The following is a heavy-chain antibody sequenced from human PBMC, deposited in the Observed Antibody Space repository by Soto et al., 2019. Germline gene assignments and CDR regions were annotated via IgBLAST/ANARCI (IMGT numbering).Heavy chain of an antibody. D-gene: IGHD3-16*01. V-gene: IGHV3-74*01. CDR3: VTDYDAKGWGTY. J-gene: IGHJ4*02. CDR2: INSDGSST. Sequence: PGGSLRLSCAASGFTFSSYWMHWVRQAPGKGLVWVSRINSDGSSTSYADSVKGRFTISRDNAKNSLYLEMYSLRAEDTAVYYCVTDYDAKGWGTYWGQGNLVTVSS. CDR1: GFTFSSYW.